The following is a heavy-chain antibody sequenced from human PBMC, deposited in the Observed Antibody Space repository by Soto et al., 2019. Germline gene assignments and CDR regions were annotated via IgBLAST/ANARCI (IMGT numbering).Heavy chain of an antibody. D-gene: IGHD3-10*01. J-gene: IGHJ5*02. V-gene: IGHV3-74*01. Sequence: GGSLRLSCAASGFTFSTYWIHWVRQAPWKGLVWVARIKSDGSSKTYADSVKGRFAISRDNAKNTLYLQMNSLRGEDTAVYHCARDYMIRGRDYKWFDPSGQGTLVTVSS. CDR1: GFTFSTYW. CDR3: ARDYMIRGRDYKWFDP. CDR2: IKSDGSSK.